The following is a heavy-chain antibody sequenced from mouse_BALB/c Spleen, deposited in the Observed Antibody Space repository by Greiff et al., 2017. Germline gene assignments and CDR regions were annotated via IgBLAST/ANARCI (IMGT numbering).Heavy chain of an antibody. V-gene: IGHV1S127*01. CDR3: TRSDAMDY. J-gene: IGHJ4*01. CDR1: GYTFTSYW. CDR2: IDPSDSYT. Sequence: VQLQQPGAELVKPGASVKMSCKASGYTFTSYWMHWVKQRPGQGLEWIGTIDPSDSYTSYNQKFKGKATLTVDTSASTAYMQLSSLTSEDSAVYYCTRSDAMDYWGQGTSVTVSS.